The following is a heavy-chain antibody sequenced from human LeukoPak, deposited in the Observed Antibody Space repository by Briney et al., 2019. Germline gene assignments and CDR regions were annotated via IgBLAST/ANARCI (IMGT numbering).Heavy chain of an antibody. J-gene: IGHJ4*02. CDR3: ARGSFYGDLYFDY. CDR1: GFTFSNFA. CDR2: IRSTGDST. V-gene: IGHV3-64*01. D-gene: IGHD4-17*01. Sequence: GGSLRLSCAASGFTFSNFAIHWVRQAPGKGLEFVSGIRSTGDSTYYANSAKGRFTISGDNSKNTLYLQMNSLRAEDTAVYYCARGSFYGDLYFDYWGQGTLVTVSS.